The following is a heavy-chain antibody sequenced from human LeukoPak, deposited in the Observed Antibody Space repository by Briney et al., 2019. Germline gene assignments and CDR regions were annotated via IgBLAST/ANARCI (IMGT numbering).Heavy chain of an antibody. CDR3: ARQLRWDQYYFDY. CDR2: ISAYNGDT. V-gene: IGHV1-18*01. CDR1: GYTFTSYG. D-gene: IGHD4-23*01. J-gene: IGHJ4*02. Sequence: GASVNVSCKASGYTFTSYGFSWVRQAPGQGLEWMGWISAYNGDTKYALNLQGRVTMTTDTSTSTAYMELRSLRSDDTAVYYCARQLRWDQYYFDYWGQGTLVTVSS.